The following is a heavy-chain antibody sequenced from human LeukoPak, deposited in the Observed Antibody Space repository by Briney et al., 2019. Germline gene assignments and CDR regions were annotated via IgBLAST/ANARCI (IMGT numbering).Heavy chain of an antibody. CDR3: ASLFLGYCSSTSCYDKDYYYGMDV. V-gene: IGHV1-69*04. CDR2: IIPILGIA. J-gene: IGHJ6*02. Sequence: SVKVSCKASGGTFSSYAISWVRQAPGQGLEWMGRIIPILGIANYAQKFQGRVTITADKSTSTAYMELNSMRSEETAVYYCASLFLGYCSSTSCYDKDYYYGMDVWGQGTTVTVSS. D-gene: IGHD2-2*01. CDR1: GGTFSSYA.